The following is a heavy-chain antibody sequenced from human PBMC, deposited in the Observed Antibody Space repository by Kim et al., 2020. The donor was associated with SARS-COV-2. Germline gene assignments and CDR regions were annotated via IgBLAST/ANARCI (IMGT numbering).Heavy chain of an antibody. D-gene: IGHD3-22*01. Sequence: ADSVKGRFINSRDHSKHTLYLQMNSLRAEDTAVYYCATVVFYYDAGYFKNWGQGTLVTVSS. CDR3: ATVVFYYDAGYFKN. V-gene: IGHV3-66*01. J-gene: IGHJ1*01.